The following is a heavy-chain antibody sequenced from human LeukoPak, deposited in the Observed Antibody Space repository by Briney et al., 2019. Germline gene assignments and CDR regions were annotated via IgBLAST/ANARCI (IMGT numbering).Heavy chain of an antibody. CDR2: IYYSGST. CDR3: ARDYYDILTGYYPGAFDI. J-gene: IGHJ3*02. D-gene: IGHD3-9*01. V-gene: IGHV4-30-4*08. Sequence: LRLSCAASGFTFSSYAMSWVRQPPGKGLEWSGYIYYSGSTYYNPSLKSRLIISVDTSRNRFSLKLSSVTAEDTAVYYCARDYYDILTGYYPGAFDIWGPGTMVTVSS. CDR1: GFTFSSYA.